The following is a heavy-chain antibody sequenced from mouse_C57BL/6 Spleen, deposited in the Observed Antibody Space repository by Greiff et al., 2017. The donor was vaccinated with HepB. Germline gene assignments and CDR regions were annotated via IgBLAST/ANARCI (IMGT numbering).Heavy chain of an antibody. Sequence: VQLQQSGAELVRPGASVKLSCTASGFNIKDDYMHWVKQRPEQGLEWIGWIDPENGDTEYASKFQGKATITADTSSNTAYLQRSSLTSEDTAVYYCTKVYDGYYVTEDWYFDVWGTGTTVTVSS. V-gene: IGHV14-4*01. J-gene: IGHJ1*03. CDR3: TKVYDGYYVTEDWYFDV. CDR1: GFNIKDDY. D-gene: IGHD2-3*01. CDR2: IDPENGDT.